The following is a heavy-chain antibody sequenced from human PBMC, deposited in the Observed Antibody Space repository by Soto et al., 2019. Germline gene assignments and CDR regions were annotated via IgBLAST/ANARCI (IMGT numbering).Heavy chain of an antibody. V-gene: IGHV3-64D*06. CDR1: GFTFSSFA. J-gene: IGHJ5*02. CDR3: VKSWGTMIRGAWFDP. Sequence: PGGSLRLSCSASGFTFSSFAIHWVRQAPGKGLEYVSGISSNGDSTSYADSVKGRFTISRDNAKNILYLQMSSLRTEDTAVYYCVKSWGTMIRGAWFDPWGQGALVTVSS. CDR2: ISSNGDST. D-gene: IGHD3-10*01.